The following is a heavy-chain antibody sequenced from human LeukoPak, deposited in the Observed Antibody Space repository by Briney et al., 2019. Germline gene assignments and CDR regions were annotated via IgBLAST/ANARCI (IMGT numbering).Heavy chain of an antibody. V-gene: IGHV3-53*01. D-gene: IGHD6-19*01. CDR1: GFTVSSNY. J-gene: IGHJ4*02. CDR2: IYSGGST. Sequence: GGSLRLSCAASGFTVSSNYMSWVRQAPGKGLEWVSVIYSGGSTYYADSVKGRFTISRDNSKNTLYLQMNSLRAEDTAVYYCAKDPAVAGTLANFFDYWGQGTLVTVSS. CDR3: AKDPAVAGTLANFFDY.